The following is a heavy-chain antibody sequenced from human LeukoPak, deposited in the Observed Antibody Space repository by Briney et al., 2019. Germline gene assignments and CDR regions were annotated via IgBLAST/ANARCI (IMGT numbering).Heavy chain of an antibody. CDR3: AREGRSGYALFSKYYFYCLDV. J-gene: IGHJ6*02. CDR1: GFTFSSDW. CDR2: IYGDGSRT. Sequence: GGSLRLSCVASGFTFSSDWMHWVRQAPGKGLVWVSRIYGDGSRTSYADSVQGRFTISRDNGKQTLYLQMNSLTAEDTAVYYCAREGRSGYALFSKYYFYCLDVWGQGTTVTVSS. D-gene: IGHD5-12*01. V-gene: IGHV3-74*01.